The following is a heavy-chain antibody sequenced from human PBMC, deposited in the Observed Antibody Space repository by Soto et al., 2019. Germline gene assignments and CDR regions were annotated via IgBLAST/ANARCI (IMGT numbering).Heavy chain of an antibody. CDR2: INHSGST. J-gene: IGHJ5*02. CDR3: ARRSCSSTSCYADWFDP. D-gene: IGHD2-2*01. CDR1: GGSFSGYY. Sequence: QVQLQQWGAGLLKPSETLSLTCAVYGGSFSGYYWSWIRQPPGKGLEWIGEINHSGSTNYNPSLKSRVTISLDTSKNQFSLKLSSVTAADTPVYYCARRSCSSTSCYADWFDPWGQGTLVTVSS. V-gene: IGHV4-34*01.